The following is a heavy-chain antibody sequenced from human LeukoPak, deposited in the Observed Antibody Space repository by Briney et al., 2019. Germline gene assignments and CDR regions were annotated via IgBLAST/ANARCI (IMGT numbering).Heavy chain of an antibody. Sequence: PGGSLRLSCAASGFTFSSYAMSWVRQAPGKGLEWVSAISGSGDTTYYADSVKGRFTVSRDNSKNTVYVQMNSLRAEDTAMYYCARGPYYGSGSHFSYYGMDVWGQGTTVTVSS. D-gene: IGHD3-10*01. CDR1: GFTFSSYA. J-gene: IGHJ6*02. V-gene: IGHV3-23*01. CDR2: ISGSGDTT. CDR3: ARGPYYGSGSHFSYYGMDV.